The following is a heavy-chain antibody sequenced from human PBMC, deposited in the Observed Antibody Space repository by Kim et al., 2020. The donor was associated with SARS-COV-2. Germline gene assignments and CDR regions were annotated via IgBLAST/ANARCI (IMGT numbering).Heavy chain of an antibody. CDR3: AKDMAYYGSGSLFDY. D-gene: IGHD3-10*01. J-gene: IGHJ4*02. Sequence: DSVQGRFTISRDNSNNTLYLQMDSLRAEDTAVYYCAKDMAYYGSGSLFDYWGQGTLVTVSS. V-gene: IGHV3-30*02.